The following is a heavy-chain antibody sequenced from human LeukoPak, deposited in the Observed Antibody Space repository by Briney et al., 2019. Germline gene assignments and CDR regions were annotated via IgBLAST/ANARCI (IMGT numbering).Heavy chain of an antibody. Sequence: SETLSLTCAVYGGSFSGHYWSWIRQPPGKGLEWIGEINHSGSTNYNPSLKSRVTISVDTSKNQFSLKLSSVTAADTAVYYCARVKRFLVRNYYMDVWGKGTTVTVSS. CDR1: GGSFSGHY. CDR2: INHSGST. CDR3: ARVKRFLVRNYYMDV. V-gene: IGHV4-34*01. J-gene: IGHJ6*03. D-gene: IGHD3-3*01.